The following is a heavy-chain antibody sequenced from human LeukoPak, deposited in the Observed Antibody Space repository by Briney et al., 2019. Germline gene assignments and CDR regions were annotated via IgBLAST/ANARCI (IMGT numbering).Heavy chain of an antibody. CDR1: GGSISSSSYY. CDR2: IYYSGST. V-gene: IGHV4-39*07. D-gene: IGHD3-22*01. Sequence: PSETLSLTCTVSGGSISSSSYYWGWIRQPPGKGLEWIGSIYYSGSTYYNPSLKSRVTISVDTSKNQFSLKLSSVTAADTAVYYCAEGLYDSSAVTTQWSYYFDYWGQGTLVTVSS. CDR3: AEGLYDSSAVTTQWSYYFDY. J-gene: IGHJ4*02.